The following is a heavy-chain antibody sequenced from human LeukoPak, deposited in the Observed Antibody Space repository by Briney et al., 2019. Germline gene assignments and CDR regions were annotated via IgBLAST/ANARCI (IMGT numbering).Heavy chain of an antibody. CDR2: ISRSSSNI. Sequence: GGSLRLSCSASGFYLEDYSMNWVRQAPGKGLEWLSYISRSSSNIAYADSVKGRFTSFRDNGKNSLYLQMNSLRVEDTALYFCVRDINWSFDYWGQGALVTV. D-gene: IGHD1-1*01. J-gene: IGHJ4*02. CDR1: GFYLEDYS. CDR3: VRDINWSFDY. V-gene: IGHV3-48*04.